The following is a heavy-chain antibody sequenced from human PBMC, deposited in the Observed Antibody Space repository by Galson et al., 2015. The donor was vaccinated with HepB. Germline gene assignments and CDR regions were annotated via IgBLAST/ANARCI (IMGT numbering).Heavy chain of an antibody. V-gene: IGHV3-30-3*01. D-gene: IGHD6-19*01. Sequence: SLRLSCAASGFTFSSYAMHWVRQAPGKGLEWVAVISYDGSNKYYADSVKGRFTISRDNSKNTLYLQMNSPRAEDTAVYYCAKDHGGPGIAVAGTWMDYWGQGTLVTVSS. CDR3: AKDHGGPGIAVAGTWMDY. J-gene: IGHJ4*02. CDR1: GFTFSSYA. CDR2: ISYDGSNK.